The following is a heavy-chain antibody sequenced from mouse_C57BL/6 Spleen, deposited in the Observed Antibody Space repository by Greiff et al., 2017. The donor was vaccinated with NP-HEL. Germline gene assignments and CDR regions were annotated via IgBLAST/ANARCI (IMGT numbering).Heavy chain of an antibody. CDR3: AREGYKAWFAY. CDR1: GYTFTGYW. D-gene: IGHD2-2*01. J-gene: IGHJ3*01. Sequence: QVQLQQSGAELMKPGASVKLSCKATGYTFTGYWIEWVKQRPGHGLEWIGEILPGSGSTNYPEKFKGKATFTADTSSNTAYMQLSSLTTEDSAIYDCAREGYKAWFAYWGQGTLVTVSA. CDR2: ILPGSGST. V-gene: IGHV1-9*01.